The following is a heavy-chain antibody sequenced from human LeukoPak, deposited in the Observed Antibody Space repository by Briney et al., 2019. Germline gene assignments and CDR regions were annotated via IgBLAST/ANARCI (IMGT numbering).Heavy chain of an antibody. CDR2: SHYSGST. Sequence: PSETLSLTCTVSGGSISSYYWNWIRQPPGKGLEWIGYSHYSGSTNYNPSLKSRVTISVDTSKNQFSLKLSSVTAADTAVYYCARIDVDSGASSEYFQHWGEGTQVTLSS. J-gene: IGHJ1*01. CDR1: GGSISSYY. CDR3: ARIDVDSGASSEYFQH. V-gene: IGHV4-59*01. D-gene: IGHD6-6*01.